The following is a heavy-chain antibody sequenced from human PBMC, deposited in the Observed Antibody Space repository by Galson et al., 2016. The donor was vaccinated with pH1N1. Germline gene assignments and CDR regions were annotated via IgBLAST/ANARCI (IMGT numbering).Heavy chain of an antibody. CDR3: VRDGIIDCHGSSCFDY. D-gene: IGHD2-2*01. V-gene: IGHV7-4-1*02. CDR1: GYSFSSYA. J-gene: IGHJ4*01. Sequence: SVKVSCKASGYSFSSYAINWVRQAPGQGLEWVGWISTNTGNPTYAQGFTGRFVFSLDTSVSAAYLQISGLKAEDTAVYYCVRDGIIDCHGSSCFDYWGQGTLVTVSS. CDR2: ISTNTGNP.